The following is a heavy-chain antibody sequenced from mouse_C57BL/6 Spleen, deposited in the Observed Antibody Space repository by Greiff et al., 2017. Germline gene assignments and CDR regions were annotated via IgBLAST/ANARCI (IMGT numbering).Heavy chain of an antibody. CDR2: INPNNGGT. D-gene: IGHD2-3*01. CDR1: GYTFTDYN. CDR3: AIYDGYYPFAY. Sequence: EVQLQQSGPELVKPGASVKIPCKASGYTFTDYNMDWVKQSHGKSLEWIGDINPNNGGTTYNQKFKGKATLTVDKSSSTAYMELRSLTSEDTAVYYCAIYDGYYPFAYWGQGTLVTVSA. J-gene: IGHJ3*01. V-gene: IGHV1-18*01.